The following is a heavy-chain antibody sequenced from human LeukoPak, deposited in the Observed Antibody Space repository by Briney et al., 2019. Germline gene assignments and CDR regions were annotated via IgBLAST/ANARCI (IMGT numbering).Heavy chain of an antibody. CDR3: ARDRRVGADEAYFDY. Sequence: SETLSLTCTVSSGSISSNNHYWGWVRQPQGKGLEWIGNIDYSGSTDYNPSLKSRVTISVDTSKNQFSLKLSSVTAADTAVYYCARDRRVGADEAYFDYWGQGTLVTVSS. V-gene: IGHV4-39*07. J-gene: IGHJ4*02. CDR2: IDYSGST. D-gene: IGHD1-26*01. CDR1: SGSISSNNHY.